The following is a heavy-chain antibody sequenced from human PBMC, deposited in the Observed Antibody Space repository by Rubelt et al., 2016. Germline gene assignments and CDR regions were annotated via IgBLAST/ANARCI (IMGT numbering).Heavy chain of an antibody. V-gene: IGHV5-51*01. CDR1: GYSFTSHW. CDR3: ARPEYSGRLGYFDN. Sequence: EVQLVQSGAEVKKPGESLKISCKGSGYSFTSHWIGWVRQMPGKGLAWMGIIYPSDSDTKYSPSFQGQVTISADKSISTAYLQWSSLKASDTAIYYCARPEYSGRLGYFDNWGQGTQVTVSS. CDR2: IYPSDSDT. D-gene: IGHD5-12*01. J-gene: IGHJ4*02.